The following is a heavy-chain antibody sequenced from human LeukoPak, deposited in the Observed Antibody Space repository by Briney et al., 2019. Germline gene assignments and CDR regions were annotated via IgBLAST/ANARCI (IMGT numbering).Heavy chain of an antibody. D-gene: IGHD3-22*01. CDR3: AKEAGLSHDSSGHAFGY. CDR1: GYTFTSYG. J-gene: IGHJ4*02. CDR2: ISAYNGNT. Sequence: ASVKVSCKASGYTFTSYGISWVRQAPGQGLEWMGWISAYNGNTNYAQTLQGRVTMTRDTSTNTVYLELNSLRSEDTAVYYCAKEAGLSHDSSGHAFGYWGQGVLVTVAS. V-gene: IGHV1-18*01.